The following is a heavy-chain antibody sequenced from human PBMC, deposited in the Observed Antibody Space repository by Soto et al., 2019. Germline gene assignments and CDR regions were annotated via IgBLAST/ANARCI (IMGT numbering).Heavy chain of an antibody. J-gene: IGHJ4*02. CDR1: GGSISSSSYY. Sequence: SETLSLTCTVSGGSISSSSYYWGWIRQPPGKGLEWIGSIYYSGSTYYNPSLKSRVTISVDTSKNQFSLKLSSVTAADTAVYSCARRGGYDILTGYQIPVEYWGQGTLVTVSS. V-gene: IGHV4-39*01. CDR2: IYYSGST. D-gene: IGHD3-9*01. CDR3: ARRGGYDILTGYQIPVEY.